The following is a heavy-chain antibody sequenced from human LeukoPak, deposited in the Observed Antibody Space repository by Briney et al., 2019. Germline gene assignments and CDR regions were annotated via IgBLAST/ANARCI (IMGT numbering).Heavy chain of an antibody. CDR3: GTCSGGSCYSGRDYYYGMDV. V-gene: IGHV1-69*04. CDR1: GGTFSSYA. Sequence: ASVKVSCKASGGTFSSYAISWVRQAPGQGLEWVGRIIPILGIANYAQKFQGRVTITADKSTSTAYMELSSLRSEDTAVYYCGTCSGGSCYSGRDYYYGMDVWGQGTTVTVSS. CDR2: IIPILGIA. D-gene: IGHD2-15*01. J-gene: IGHJ6*02.